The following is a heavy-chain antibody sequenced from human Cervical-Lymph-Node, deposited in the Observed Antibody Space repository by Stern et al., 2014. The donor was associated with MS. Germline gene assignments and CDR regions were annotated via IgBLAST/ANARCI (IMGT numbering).Heavy chain of an antibody. J-gene: IGHJ6*02. Sequence: EVQLVESGAEVKKPGESLKISCKGSGYTFTNNWIAWVRQMPGKGLEWMGIIYPDDSDIRYSPSLQGQVTISADKALSTAYLQRSRRKAADSAVYYCARPPPRRKWDDPNYGMDVWGQGTTVTVSS. D-gene: IGHD1-1*01. CDR2: IYPDDSDI. V-gene: IGHV5-51*03. CDR1: GYTFTNNW. CDR3: ARPPPRRKWDDPNYGMDV.